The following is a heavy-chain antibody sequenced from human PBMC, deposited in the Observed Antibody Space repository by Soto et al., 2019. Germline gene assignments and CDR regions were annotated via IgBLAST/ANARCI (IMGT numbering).Heavy chain of an antibody. CDR3: AKREGNTYGLFH. V-gene: IGHV3-74*01. D-gene: IGHD5-18*01. CDR2: IKTDGSST. J-gene: IGHJ4*02. Sequence: EVQLVESGGGLVQPGGSLRLSCAASGFSFSSYWILWVRQAPGKGLVWVSRIKTDGSSTDYADSVKGRFTITRDNAKNTLYLQMNSLRAEDTAVYSCAKREGNTYGLFHWGQGTLVTVSS. CDR1: GFSFSSYW.